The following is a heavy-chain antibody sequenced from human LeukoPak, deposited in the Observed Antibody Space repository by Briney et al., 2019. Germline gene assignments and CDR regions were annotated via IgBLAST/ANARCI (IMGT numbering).Heavy chain of an antibody. J-gene: IGHJ4*02. V-gene: IGHV3-21*01. CDR1: GFIFSDYS. CDR2: ISSSSSYV. Sequence: GGSLRLSCAASGFIFSDYSMSWVRQAPGKGLEWVSFISSSSSYVYYADPVKGRFTISRDNAKNSLYLQINSLRAEDTAVYYCARVLGSGSYPAGYWGQGTLVTVSS. CDR3: ARVLGSGSYPAGY. D-gene: IGHD1-26*01.